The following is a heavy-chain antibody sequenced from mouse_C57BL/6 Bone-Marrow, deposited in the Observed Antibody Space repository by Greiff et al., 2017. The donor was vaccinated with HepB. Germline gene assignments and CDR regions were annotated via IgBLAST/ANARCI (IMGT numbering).Heavy chain of an antibody. J-gene: IGHJ2*01. D-gene: IGHD2-1*01. CDR3: ARHYYGNYLDY. CDR2: ISSGGSYT. V-gene: IGHV5-6*01. CDR1: GFTFSSYG. Sequence: EVKLVESGGDLVKPGGSLKLSCAASGFTFSSYGMSWVRQTPDKRLEWVATISSGGSYTYYPDSVKGRFTISRDNAKNTLYLQMSSLKSEDTAMYYCARHYYGNYLDYWGQGTTLTVSS.